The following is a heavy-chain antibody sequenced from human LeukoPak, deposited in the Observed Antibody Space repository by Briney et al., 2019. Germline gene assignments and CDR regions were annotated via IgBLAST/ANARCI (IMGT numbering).Heavy chain of an antibody. V-gene: IGHV3-30*04. J-gene: IGHJ4*02. D-gene: IGHD3-22*01. Sequence: GGSLRLSCAASGFTFSSYAMHWVRQAPGKGLEWVAVISYDGSNKYYADSVKGRFTISRDNSKNTLYLQMNSLRAEDTAVYYCARDQGYDSSGYPLDYWGQGTLVTVSS. CDR2: ISYDGSNK. CDR3: ARDQGYDSSGYPLDY. CDR1: GFTFSSYA.